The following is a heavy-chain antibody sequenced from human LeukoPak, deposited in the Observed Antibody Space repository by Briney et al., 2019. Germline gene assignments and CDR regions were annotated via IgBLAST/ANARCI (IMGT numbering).Heavy chain of an antibody. CDR2: GAT. D-gene: IGHD3-22*01. Sequence: SETLSLTCAVYGGSFSGYYWSWIRQPPGKGLEWIGYGATHYNPSLKSRVTISIDTSNNQFSLKMSSVIAAGTAVYYCARDLGHITLGSTYYHNWFDPWGQGTLVTVSS. V-gene: IGHV4-59*01. CDR3: ARDLGHITLGSTYYHNWFDP. J-gene: IGHJ5*02. CDR1: GGSFSGYY.